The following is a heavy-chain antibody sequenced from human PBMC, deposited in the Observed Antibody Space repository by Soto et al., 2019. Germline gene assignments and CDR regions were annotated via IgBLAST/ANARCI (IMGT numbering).Heavy chain of an antibody. D-gene: IGHD3-10*01. CDR3: ARRGVLNYYYGMDV. CDR1: GGTFSSYA. V-gene: IGHV1-69*01. Sequence: QVQLVQSGAEVKKPGSSVKVSCKASGGTFSSYAISWVRQAPGQGLEWMGGIIPIFGTANYAQKFQGRVTITADESTSTAYMELSSLRSEDTAVYYCARRGVLNYYYGMDVWGQGTTVTVSS. CDR2: IIPIFGTA. J-gene: IGHJ6*02.